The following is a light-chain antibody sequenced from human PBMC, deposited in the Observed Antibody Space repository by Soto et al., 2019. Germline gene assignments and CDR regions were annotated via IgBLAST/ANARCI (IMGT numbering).Light chain of an antibody. Sequence: DIQMTQSPSSVSASVGDSVTITCRASQSVRAWLAWYQQKEGKAPKLLIYGATSLLRGVPRRFSGSGSGTDFTLTISGLLPEDFETYYCQQGNSLPLTFGAGTKVDIX. V-gene: IGKV1D-12*01. J-gene: IGKJ4*01. CDR2: GAT. CDR3: QQGNSLPLT. CDR1: QSVRAW.